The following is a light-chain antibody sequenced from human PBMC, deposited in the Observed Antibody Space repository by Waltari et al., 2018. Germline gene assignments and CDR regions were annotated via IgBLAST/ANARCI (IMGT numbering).Light chain of an antibody. V-gene: IGKV3-20*01. CDR3: QQYGASPIT. CDR1: QSVSNNY. CDR2: GVF. Sequence: EIVLTQSPGTLSLSPGERATLSCRASQSVSNNYLAWYQQKPGQAPRLLIYGVFRRATVISDRFSGSGSGTDFTLTISRLEPEDFAVYYCQQYGASPITFGQGTRLDIE. J-gene: IGKJ5*01.